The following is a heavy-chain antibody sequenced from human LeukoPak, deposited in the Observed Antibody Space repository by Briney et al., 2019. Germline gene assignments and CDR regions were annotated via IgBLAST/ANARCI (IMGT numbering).Heavy chain of an antibody. V-gene: IGHV4-59*01. CDR1: GGSISSYY. CDR2: IYYSGST. Sequence: PSETLSLTCTVSGGSISSYYWSWIRQPPGKGLEWIGYIYYSGSTNYNPSLKSRVTISVDTSKNQFSLKLTSVTAADTAVYYCARESSSGARRSDDWGPGTLVTVSS. J-gene: IGHJ4*02. CDR3: ARESSSGARRSDD. D-gene: IGHD3-22*01.